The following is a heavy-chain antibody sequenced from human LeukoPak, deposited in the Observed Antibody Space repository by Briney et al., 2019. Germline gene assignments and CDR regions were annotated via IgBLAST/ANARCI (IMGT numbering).Heavy chain of an antibody. CDR2: ISSSSSYI. D-gene: IGHD3-22*01. V-gene: IGHV3-21*04. CDR3: AKALYYYDSSGHNDAFDI. Sequence: GGSLRLSCAASGFTFSSYSMNWVRQAPGKGLEWVSSISSSSSYIYYADSVKGRFTISRDNAENSLYLQMNSLRAEDTAVYYCAKALYYYDSSGHNDAFDIWGQGTMVTVSS. CDR1: GFTFSSYS. J-gene: IGHJ3*02.